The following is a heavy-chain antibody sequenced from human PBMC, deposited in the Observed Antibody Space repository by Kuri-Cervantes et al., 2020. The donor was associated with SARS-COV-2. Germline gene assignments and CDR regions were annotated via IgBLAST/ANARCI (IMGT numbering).Heavy chain of an antibody. Sequence: GGSLRLSCAASGFTFSSYAMSWVRQAPGKGLEWVSAISGSGGSTNYADSVKGRFTISRDNAKNSLYLQMNSLRAEDTAVYYCARVSRITIFGVANDAFDIWGQGTMVTVSS. CDR3: ARVSRITIFGVANDAFDI. D-gene: IGHD3-3*01. CDR1: GFTFSSYA. J-gene: IGHJ3*02. CDR2: ISGSGGST. V-gene: IGHV3-23*01.